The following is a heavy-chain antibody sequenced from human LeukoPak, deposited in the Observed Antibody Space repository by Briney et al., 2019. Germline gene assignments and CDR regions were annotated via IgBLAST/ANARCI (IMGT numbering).Heavy chain of an antibody. J-gene: IGHJ6*04. D-gene: IGHD2-15*01. CDR1: GFTFSSYG. Sequence: SLRLSCAASGFTFSSYGMHWVRQAPGKGLGWVAVIWYDGSNKYYADSVKGRFTISRDNSKNTLYLQMNSLRAEDTAVYYCARDGYCSGGSCYYYGMDVWGKGTTVTVSS. CDR2: IWYDGSNK. V-gene: IGHV3-33*01. CDR3: ARDGYCSGGSCYYYGMDV.